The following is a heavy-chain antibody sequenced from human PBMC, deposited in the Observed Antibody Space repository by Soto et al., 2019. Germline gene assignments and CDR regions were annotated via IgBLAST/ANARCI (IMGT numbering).Heavy chain of an antibody. Sequence: DSVKVSCKASGYTFTSYDITWVRQATGEGLEWMGWMNPTSGNTGYAQKFQGRVTMTRTTSISTAYMEVSSLRSEDTAVYYCARSAVADTLEYWGQGTMVTVAS. CDR1: GYTFTSYD. D-gene: IGHD6-19*01. V-gene: IGHV1-8*01. CDR3: ARSAVADTLEY. J-gene: IGHJ4*02. CDR2: MNPTSGNT.